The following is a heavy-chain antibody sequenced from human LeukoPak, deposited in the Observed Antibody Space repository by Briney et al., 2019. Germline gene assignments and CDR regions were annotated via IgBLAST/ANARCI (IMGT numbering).Heavy chain of an antibody. Sequence: PGGSLRLSCAASGFTFSSYAVSWVRQAPGKGLEWVSAISGSGGSTYYADSVKGRFTISRDNSKNTLYLQMNSLRAEDTAVYYCARRITMVRGVITYFDYWGQGTLVTVSS. CDR2: ISGSGGST. CDR1: GFTFSSYA. D-gene: IGHD3-10*01. CDR3: ARRITMVRGVITYFDY. V-gene: IGHV3-23*01. J-gene: IGHJ4*02.